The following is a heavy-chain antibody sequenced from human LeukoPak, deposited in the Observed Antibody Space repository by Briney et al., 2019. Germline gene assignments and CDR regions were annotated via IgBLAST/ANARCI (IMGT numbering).Heavy chain of an antibody. J-gene: IGHJ5*02. V-gene: IGHV4-4*07. Sequence: SETLSLTCTISGGSISSYYWSWIRQPAGKGLEWIGRIYTSGSTNYNPSLKSRVTMSVDTSKNQFSLKLSSVTAADTAVYYCARSDYDLWSGYSGGFDPWGQGTLVTVSS. CDR3: ARSDYDLWSGYSGGFDP. CDR2: IYTSGST. CDR1: GGSISSYY. D-gene: IGHD3-3*01.